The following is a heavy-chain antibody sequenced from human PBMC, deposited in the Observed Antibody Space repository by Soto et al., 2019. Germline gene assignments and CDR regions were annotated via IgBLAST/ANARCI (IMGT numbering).Heavy chain of an antibody. J-gene: IGHJ3*02. CDR3: ARPSPRYCSGGSCLEFPDAFDI. CDR1: GGSISSGSYY. V-gene: IGHV4-39*01. D-gene: IGHD2-15*01. CDR2: IYYSGST. Sequence: SETLSLTCTVPGGSISSGSYYWGWIRQPPGKGLEWIGSIYYSGSTYYNPSLKSRVTISVDTSKNQFSLKLSSVTAADTAVYYCARPSPRYCSGGSCLEFPDAFDIWGQGTMVTVSS.